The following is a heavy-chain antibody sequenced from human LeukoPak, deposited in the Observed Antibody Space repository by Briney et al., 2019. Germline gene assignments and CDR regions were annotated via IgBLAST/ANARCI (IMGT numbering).Heavy chain of an antibody. V-gene: IGHV3-23*01. CDR3: AKEGWSYLKPLES. CDR1: GFTFSSYA. D-gene: IGHD1-26*01. CDR2: ISGSGGST. J-gene: IGHJ4*02. Sequence: GGSLRLSRAASGFTFSSYAMRSARQAPGKGLECVSAISGSGGSTYYADSVKGRFTISRDNSKNTLYLQMNSLRAEDTAVYYCAKEGWSYLKPLESWGQGTLVTVSS.